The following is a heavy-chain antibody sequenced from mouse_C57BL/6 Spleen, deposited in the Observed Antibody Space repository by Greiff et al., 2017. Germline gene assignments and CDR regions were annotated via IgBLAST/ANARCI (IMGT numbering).Heavy chain of an antibody. Sequence: EVMLVESGGDLVKPGGSLKLSCAASGFTFSSYGMSWVRQTPDKRLEWVATISSGGSYTYYPDSVKGRFTISRDNAKNTLYLQMSSLKSEDTAMYYCARQKIYYDYDVAWFAYWGQGTLVTVSA. CDR1: GFTFSSYG. CDR3: ARQKIYYDYDVAWFAY. V-gene: IGHV5-6*01. J-gene: IGHJ3*01. D-gene: IGHD2-4*01. CDR2: ISSGGSYT.